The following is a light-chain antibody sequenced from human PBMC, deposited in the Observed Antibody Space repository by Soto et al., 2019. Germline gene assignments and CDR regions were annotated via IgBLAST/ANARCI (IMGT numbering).Light chain of an antibody. CDR1: QSISSW. CDR3: QQYNSYPWT. V-gene: IGKV1-5*03. CDR2: KAS. Sequence: DIQLTQSPSSLSASVGDSVTITCRASQSISSWLAWYQQKPGKAPKLLIYKASTLESGVPSNFSGSGSGTEFTLTISSLQPEDFATYYCQQYNSYPWTFGQGTTGDIK. J-gene: IGKJ1*01.